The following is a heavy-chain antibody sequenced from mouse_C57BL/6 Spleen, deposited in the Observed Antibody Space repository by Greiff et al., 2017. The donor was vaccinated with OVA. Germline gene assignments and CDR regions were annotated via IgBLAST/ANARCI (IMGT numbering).Heavy chain of an antibody. Sequence: QVQLKQPGAELVKPGASVKMSCKASGYTFTSYWITWVKQRPGQGLEWIGDIYPGSGSTNYNEKFKSKATLTVDTSSSTAYMQLSSLTSEDSAVYYCARTLTAQATGFAYWGQGTLVTVSA. CDR2: IYPGSGST. J-gene: IGHJ3*01. CDR3: ARTLTAQATGFAY. D-gene: IGHD3-2*02. V-gene: IGHV1-55*01. CDR1: GYTFTSYW.